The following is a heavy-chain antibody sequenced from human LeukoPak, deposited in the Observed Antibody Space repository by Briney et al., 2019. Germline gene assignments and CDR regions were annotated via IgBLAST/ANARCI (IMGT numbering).Heavy chain of an antibody. D-gene: IGHD4-23*01. CDR2: IYYSGST. V-gene: IGHV4-39*07. Sequence: PSETLSLTCTVSGGSTSSSSYYWGWIRQPPGKGLEWIGSIYYSGSTYYNPSLKSRVTISVDTSKNQFSLKLSSVTAADTAVYYCATTVVTNDYWGQGTLVTVSS. CDR1: GGSTSSSSYY. CDR3: ATTVVTNDY. J-gene: IGHJ4*02.